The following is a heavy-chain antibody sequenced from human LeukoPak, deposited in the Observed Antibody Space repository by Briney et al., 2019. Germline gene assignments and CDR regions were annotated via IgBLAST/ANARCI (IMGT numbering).Heavy chain of an antibody. Sequence: GGSLRLSCAASGFTFSSHWMTWVRQAPGKGLEWVANINPDGSEVYYVDSAKGRFTISRDNAQNSLYVQMHSLRAEDTAVYYCARDHVAPGLIFDSWGQGALVTVS. CDR1: GFTFSSHW. D-gene: IGHD2-8*01. V-gene: IGHV3-7*01. CDR2: INPDGSEV. J-gene: IGHJ4*02. CDR3: ARDHVAPGLIFDS.